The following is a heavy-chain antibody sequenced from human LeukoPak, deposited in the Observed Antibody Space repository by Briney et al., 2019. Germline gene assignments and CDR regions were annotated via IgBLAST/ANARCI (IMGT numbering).Heavy chain of an antibody. CDR3: ATDGGFYGENLDY. Sequence: PGGSLRLSCAASGFTFSSYGMHWVRQAPGKGLEWVAVISYDGSSKYYADSVKGRFTISRDNSKNTLFLQMNSLRADDTAVFYCATDGGFYGENLDYWGQGTLVTVSS. CDR1: GFTFSSYG. CDR2: ISYDGSSK. J-gene: IGHJ4*02. D-gene: IGHD4-17*01. V-gene: IGHV3-30*03.